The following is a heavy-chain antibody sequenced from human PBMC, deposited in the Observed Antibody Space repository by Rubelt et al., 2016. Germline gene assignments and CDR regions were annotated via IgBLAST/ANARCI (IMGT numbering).Heavy chain of an antibody. CDR2: ISYDGSIK. Sequence: QVQLVESGGGVVQPGRSLRLSCAASGFTFSSYAMHWVRQAPGKGLEWVAVISYDGSIKYYADSVKGRFTISRDNSKNTLYLQMNSLRAEDTAVYYCAREITPADLDWGQGTLVTVSS. V-gene: IGHV3-30*04. D-gene: IGHD2-2*01. CDR1: GFTFSSYA. CDR3: AREITPADLD. J-gene: IGHJ4*02.